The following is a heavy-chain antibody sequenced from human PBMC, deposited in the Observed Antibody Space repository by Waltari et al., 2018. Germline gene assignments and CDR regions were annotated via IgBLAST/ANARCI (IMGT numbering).Heavy chain of an antibody. J-gene: IGHJ4*02. CDR1: GVHVSSNY. D-gene: IGHD4-4*01. CDR2: IYSGGSR. CDR3: AGGAYSYSYLDY. V-gene: IGHV3-53*01. Sequence: EVQLVESGGGLIQPGGSLRLSCAASGVHVSSNYLRWARQAPGKGLEWVSVIYSGGSRYYADSVRGRFTISRDNSKDTLYLQMNSLRAEDTAVYFCAGGAYSYSYLDYWGQGTLVTVSS.